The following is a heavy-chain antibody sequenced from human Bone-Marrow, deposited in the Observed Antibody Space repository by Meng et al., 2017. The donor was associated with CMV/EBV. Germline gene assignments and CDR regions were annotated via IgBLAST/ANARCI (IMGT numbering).Heavy chain of an antibody. CDR2: IRYDGSNK. Sequence: GESLKISCAASGFTFSSYWMSWVRQAPGKGLEWVAFIRYDGSNKYYADSVKGRFTISRDNSKNTLYLQMNSLRAEDTAVYYCAKVAYELDYYYGMDVWGQGTTVTVSS. CDR3: AKVAYELDYYYGMDV. J-gene: IGHJ6*02. V-gene: IGHV3-30*02. D-gene: IGHD3-3*01. CDR1: GFTFSSYW.